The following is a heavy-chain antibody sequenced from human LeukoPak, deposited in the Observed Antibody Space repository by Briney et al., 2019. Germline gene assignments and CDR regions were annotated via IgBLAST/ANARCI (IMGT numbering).Heavy chain of an antibody. V-gene: IGHV3-7*01. CDR3: ARDLYCSSTSCYDYWYFDL. CDR2: IKQDGSEK. CDR1: GFTFSSYW. Sequence: GGSLRLSCAASGFTFSSYWMSWVRQAPGKGLEWVANIKQDGSEKYYVDSVKGRFTISRDNAKNSLYLQMNSLRAEDTAVYYCARDLYCSSTSCYDYWYFDLWGRGTLVTVSS. D-gene: IGHD2-2*01. J-gene: IGHJ2*01.